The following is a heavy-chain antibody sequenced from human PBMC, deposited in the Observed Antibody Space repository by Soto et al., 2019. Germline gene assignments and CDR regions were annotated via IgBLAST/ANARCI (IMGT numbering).Heavy chain of an antibody. J-gene: IGHJ3*02. D-gene: IGHD2-15*01. CDR3: AKGDGRINGHDAFDI. CDR1: GFTFSSYA. Sequence: GGSLRLSCAASGFTFSSYAISWVRQAPGKGLEWVSAISGSGGSTYYADSVKGRFTISRDNSKNTLYLQMNSLRAEDTAVYYCAKGDGRINGHDAFDIWGQGTMVTVSS. V-gene: IGHV3-23*01. CDR2: ISGSGGST.